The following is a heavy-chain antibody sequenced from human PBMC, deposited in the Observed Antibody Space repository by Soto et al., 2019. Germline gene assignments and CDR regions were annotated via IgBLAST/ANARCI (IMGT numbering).Heavy chain of an antibody. D-gene: IGHD2-21*01. CDR3: AKWASDCGYYYYGMNV. CDR2: ISGSGGST. CDR1: GFTFSSYA. Sequence: EVQLLESGGGLVQPGGSLRLSCAASGFTFSSYAMSWVRQAPGKGLAWVSAISGSGGSTYSTDSVKGRFTISRDNSKYTLYLHMSSLRAEDTAVYYCAKWASDCGYYYYGMNVCGQGTTVTVSS. V-gene: IGHV3-23*01. J-gene: IGHJ6*02.